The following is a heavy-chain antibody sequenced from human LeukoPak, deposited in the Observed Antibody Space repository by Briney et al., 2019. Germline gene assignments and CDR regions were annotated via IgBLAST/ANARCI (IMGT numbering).Heavy chain of an antibody. CDR2: INHSGST. Sequence: SETLSLTCAVYGGSFSGYYWSWIRQPPGKGLEWIREINHSGSTNYNPSLKSRVTISVDTSKNQFSLKLSSVTAADTAVYYCARGLESSGWHLDAFDIWGQGTMVTVSS. CDR3: ARGLESSGWHLDAFDI. V-gene: IGHV4-34*01. CDR1: GGSFSGYY. J-gene: IGHJ3*02. D-gene: IGHD6-19*01.